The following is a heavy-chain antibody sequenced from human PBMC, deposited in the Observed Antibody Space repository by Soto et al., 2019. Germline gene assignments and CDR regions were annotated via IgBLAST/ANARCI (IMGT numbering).Heavy chain of an antibody. J-gene: IGHJ4*02. CDR2: IGGGGGST. CDR3: AKIRPSIDY. V-gene: IGHV3-23*01. CDR1: GFTFSSYA. Sequence: EVQLLESGGGLVQPGGFLRLSCAASGFTFSSYAMSWVRQAPGKGLEWVSTIGGGGGSTYYADSVKGRFTISRDNSKNTLYLQMNSLRAEDTALYYCAKIRPSIDYWGQGALVTVSS. D-gene: IGHD3-3*02.